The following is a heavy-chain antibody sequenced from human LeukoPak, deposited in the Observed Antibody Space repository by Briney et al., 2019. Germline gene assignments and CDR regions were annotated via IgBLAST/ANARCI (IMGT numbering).Heavy chain of an antibody. CDR1: GFTFSTYV. J-gene: IGHJ4*02. CDR2: IRGGGEYI. CDR3: ASGPPFLKYFEY. D-gene: IGHD3-3*01. V-gene: IGHV3-23*01. Sequence: PGGSLRLSCVASGFTFSTYVMNWFRQAPGKGLEWVSTIRGGGEYIFYADSVKGRFTISRDDSNNALYLQMHSLRAEDTALYYCASGPPFLKYFEYWGQGTLVSVSS.